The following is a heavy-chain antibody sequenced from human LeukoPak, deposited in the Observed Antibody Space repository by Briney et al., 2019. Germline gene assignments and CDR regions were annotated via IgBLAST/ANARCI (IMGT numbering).Heavy chain of an antibody. CDR3: ARAVRGVIITKGYFQH. Sequence: PGGSLRLSCAASGFTVSSNYMSWVRQAPGKGLEWVSVIYSGGSTYYADSVEGRFTISRDNSKNTLYLQTNSLRAEDTAVYYCARAVRGVIITKGYFQHWGQGTLVTVSS. J-gene: IGHJ1*01. V-gene: IGHV3-66*01. CDR2: IYSGGST. CDR1: GFTVSSNY. D-gene: IGHD3-10*01.